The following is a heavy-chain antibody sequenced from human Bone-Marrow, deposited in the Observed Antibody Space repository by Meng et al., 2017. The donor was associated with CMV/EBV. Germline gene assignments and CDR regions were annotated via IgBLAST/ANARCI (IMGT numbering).Heavy chain of an antibody. J-gene: IGHJ3*02. CDR2: ISYDGSNK. D-gene: IGHD3-22*01. Sequence: GESLKISCAASGFTFSSYAMHWVRQAPGKGLEWVAVISYDGSNKYYADSVKGRFTISRDNSKNTLYLQMNSLRAEDTAVYYCAREGYYDSSGYPRDAFDIWGQGTMVTGSS. V-gene: IGHV3-30-3*01. CDR3: AREGYYDSSGYPRDAFDI. CDR1: GFTFSSYA.